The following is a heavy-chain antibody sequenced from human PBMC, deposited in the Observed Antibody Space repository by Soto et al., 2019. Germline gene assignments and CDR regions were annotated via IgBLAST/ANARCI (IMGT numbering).Heavy chain of an antibody. CDR2: ISAYNGNT. Sequence: GASVKVSCKASGYTFTSYGISWVRQAPGQGLEWMGWISAYNGNTNYAQKLQGRVTMTTDTSTSTAYMELRSLRSDDTAVYYCAPDNYYDSSGYYYAYYYYGMDVWGQGTTVTVSS. CDR1: GYTFTSYG. J-gene: IGHJ6*02. V-gene: IGHV1-18*04. CDR3: APDNYYDSSGYYYAYYYYGMDV. D-gene: IGHD3-22*01.